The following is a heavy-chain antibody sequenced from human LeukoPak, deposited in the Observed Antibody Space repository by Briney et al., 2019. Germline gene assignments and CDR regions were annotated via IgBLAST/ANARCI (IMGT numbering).Heavy chain of an antibody. J-gene: IGHJ4*02. CDR1: GGSISSHY. CDR3: ARQRDEYRKGNYFDY. D-gene: IGHD5-24*01. CDR2: VHSRGGA. Sequence: PSETLSLTCTVSGGSISSHYWSWIRQPPGQGLEWIGYVHSRGGANYNPSLNSRVTMSVDTSKDRLSLRLRSVTAAGPAGYYCARQRDEYRKGNYFDYWGQGTLVTVSS. V-gene: IGHV4-59*08.